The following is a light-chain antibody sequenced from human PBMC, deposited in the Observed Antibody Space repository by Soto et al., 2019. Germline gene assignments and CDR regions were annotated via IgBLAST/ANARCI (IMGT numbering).Light chain of an antibody. V-gene: IGLV2-14*01. CDR3: SSYMSSSTAYV. CDR2: EVS. CDR1: SSDVGDYNY. Sequence: QSVLTQPASVSGSPGQSITISCTGTSSDVGDYNYVSWYQHHPGKAPKLIIYEVSNRPSGVSSRFSGSKSGSTASLTISGLQAEDEADYYCSSYMSSSTAYVFGTGTQLTVL. J-gene: IGLJ1*01.